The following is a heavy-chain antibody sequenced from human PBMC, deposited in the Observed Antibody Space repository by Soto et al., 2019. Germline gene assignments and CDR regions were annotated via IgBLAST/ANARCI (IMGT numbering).Heavy chain of an antibody. V-gene: IGHV3-23*01. CDR3: ARDRYGDYGGIDY. CDR2: ITGSGGST. CDR1: GFTFSTYA. J-gene: IGHJ4*02. Sequence: EVQLLESGGGLVQPGGSLRLSCAASGFTFSTYAMIWVRQAPGKGLEWVSVITGSGGSTYYADSVKGRFTISRDTSKNTLFLKMNSQRAEDTAVYYCARDRYGDYGGIDYWGQGTLVTVSS. D-gene: IGHD4-17*01.